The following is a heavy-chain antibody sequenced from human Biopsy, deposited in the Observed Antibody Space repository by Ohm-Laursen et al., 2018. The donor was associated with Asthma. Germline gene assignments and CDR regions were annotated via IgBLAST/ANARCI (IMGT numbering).Heavy chain of an antibody. CDR3: ARDGTDMNEAMPKDY. J-gene: IGHJ4*02. V-gene: IGHV3-21*01. CDR1: GFTFSSYS. CDR2: ISSSSGYI. Sequence: SLRLSCAASGFTFSSYSMNWVRQAPGKGLEWVSSISSSSGYIYYADSVKGRFTISRDNAKNSLYMQMNSLRAEDTAVYYCARDGTDMNEAMPKDYWGQGTLVTVSS. D-gene: IGHD2-2*01.